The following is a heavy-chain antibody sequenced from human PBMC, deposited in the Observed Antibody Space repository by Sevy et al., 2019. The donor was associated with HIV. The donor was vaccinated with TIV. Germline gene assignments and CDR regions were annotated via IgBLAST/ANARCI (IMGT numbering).Heavy chain of an antibody. CDR3: AKTLQKLPFHPHYFDY. J-gene: IGHJ4*02. CDR1: GFTFSISA. D-gene: IGHD2-21*02. CDR2: ISGSGNSA. Sequence: GGSLRLSCAASGFTFSISAMTWVRQAPGKGLEWVSVISGSGNSAYYADSVKGRFTISRDVSKGTLYLQMNSLTAEDTAISYCAKTLQKLPFHPHYFDYWGQGTLVTVSS. V-gene: IGHV3-23*01.